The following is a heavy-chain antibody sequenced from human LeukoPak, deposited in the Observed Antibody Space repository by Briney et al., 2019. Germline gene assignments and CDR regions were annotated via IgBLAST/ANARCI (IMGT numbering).Heavy chain of an antibody. CDR2: MLDTVTT. CDR3: ATIKRGNIFGYFDF. Sequence: SETLSLTCAVSGASMNTHYWSWIRQPPGKGLEWIGYMLDTVTTKDNPSLKSRFTLSADTSKNQFSLRLTSVTAADTAVYYCATIKRGNIFGYFDFWGQGIPVTVSS. V-gene: IGHV4-59*11. D-gene: IGHD5-18*01. CDR1: GASMNTHY. J-gene: IGHJ4*02.